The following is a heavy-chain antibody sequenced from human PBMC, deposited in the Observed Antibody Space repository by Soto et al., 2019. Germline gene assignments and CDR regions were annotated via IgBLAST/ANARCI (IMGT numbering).Heavy chain of an antibody. J-gene: IGHJ4*02. V-gene: IGHV3-23*01. Sequence: PGGSLRLSCAASGFTFSSYAMSWVRQAPGKGLEWVSAISGSGGSTYYADSVKGRFTISRDNSKNTLYLQMNSLRAEDTAVYYCAKATSRTTVTTYFDYWGQGTLVTVSS. CDR3: AKATSRTTVTTYFDY. CDR1: GFTFSSYA. D-gene: IGHD4-17*01. CDR2: ISGSGGST.